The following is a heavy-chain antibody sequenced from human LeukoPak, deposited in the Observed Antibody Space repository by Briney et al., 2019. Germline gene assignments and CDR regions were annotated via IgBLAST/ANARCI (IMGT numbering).Heavy chain of an antibody. D-gene: IGHD2-15*01. V-gene: IGHV4-59*12. CDR2: IYSTGST. Sequence: SETLSLTCTVSGGSISGYYWSWIRQSPEKGLESIGFIYSTGSTNYNPSLKSRVTISVDTSKNQFSLKLSSVTAADTAVYYCARGYCSGGSCYSYYYYNYMDVWGKGTTVTVSS. CDR3: ARGYCSGGSCYSYYYYNYMDV. CDR1: GGSISGYY. J-gene: IGHJ6*03.